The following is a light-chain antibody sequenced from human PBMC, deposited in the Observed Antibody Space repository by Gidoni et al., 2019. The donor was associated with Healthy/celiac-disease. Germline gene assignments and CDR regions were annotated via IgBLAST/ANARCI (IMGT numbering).Light chain of an antibody. Sequence: DIQMTQSPSSLSASVGDRVTITCRASQSISSYLNWYQQKPGKAPKLLIYAASSLQSGVPSRFSGSGSVTDFTLTISSLQPEYFATYYCQQSYSTPWTFGQXTKVEIK. V-gene: IGKV1-39*01. J-gene: IGKJ1*01. CDR1: QSISSY. CDR2: AAS. CDR3: QQSYSTPWT.